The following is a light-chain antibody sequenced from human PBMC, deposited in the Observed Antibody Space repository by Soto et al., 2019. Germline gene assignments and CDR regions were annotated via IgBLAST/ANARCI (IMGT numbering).Light chain of an antibody. CDR1: QSISSNY. V-gene: IGKV3-20*01. Sequence: EIVLTQSPGTLSMSPGERATLSCRASQSISSNYLAWYQQKPDQAPRLLIYGASSRATGIPDRFSGSGSGTDFTLNISRLEAEDFAGYYCQQYGSSPRTFGQGTKVEFK. CDR3: QQYGSSPRT. CDR2: GAS. J-gene: IGKJ1*01.